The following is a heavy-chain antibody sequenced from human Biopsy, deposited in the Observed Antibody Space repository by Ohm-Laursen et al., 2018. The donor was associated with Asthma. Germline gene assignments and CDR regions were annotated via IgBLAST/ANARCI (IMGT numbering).Heavy chain of an antibody. CDR2: IWYDGSNK. D-gene: IGHD2-21*02. CDR3: ASYEVVTAILPMDV. CDR1: GTHFGSYN. J-gene: IGHJ6*02. V-gene: IGHV3-33*08. Sequence: SLRLSCTASGTHFGSYNMHWVRQAPGKGLEWVAIIWYDGSNKYYADSVKGRFTISRDNSNTVYLQMNSLRAEDTAVYYCASYEVVTAILPMDVWGQGTTVTVSS.